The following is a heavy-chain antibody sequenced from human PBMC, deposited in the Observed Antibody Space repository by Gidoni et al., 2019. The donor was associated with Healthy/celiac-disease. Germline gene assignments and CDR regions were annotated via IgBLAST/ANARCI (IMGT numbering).Heavy chain of an antibody. CDR3: AREIHYYSGSYSLRAFDI. Sequence: QVQLQESGPGLVKPSETLSLTCTVSGGSISSYYWSWIRQPPGKGLEWIGYIYYSGSTNYNPSLKSRVTISVDTSKNQFSLKLSSVTAADTAVYYCAREIHYYSGSYSLRAFDIWGQGTMVIVSS. CDR2: IYYSGST. V-gene: IGHV4-59*01. CDR1: GGSISSYY. J-gene: IGHJ3*02. D-gene: IGHD1-26*01.